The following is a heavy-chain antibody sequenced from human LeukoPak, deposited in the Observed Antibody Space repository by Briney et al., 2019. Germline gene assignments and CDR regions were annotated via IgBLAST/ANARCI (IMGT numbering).Heavy chain of an antibody. V-gene: IGHV4-4*09. CDR2: IYTSGST. J-gene: IGHJ3*02. Sequence: SETLSLTCTVSGSISGYYWSWIRQPPGKGLEWIGYIYTSGSTNYNPSLESRVTISVDTSKNQFSLDLNSVTAADTAVYYCARQKCTSASCLTKNAFDIWGQGTMATVSS. CDR3: ARQKCTSASCLTKNAFDI. D-gene: IGHD2-2*01. CDR1: GSISGYY.